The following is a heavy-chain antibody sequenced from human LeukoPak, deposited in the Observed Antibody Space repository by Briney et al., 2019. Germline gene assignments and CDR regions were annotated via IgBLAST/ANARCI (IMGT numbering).Heavy chain of an antibody. J-gene: IGHJ4*02. Sequence: GGSLRLSCAASGFTFSSYAMSWVRQAPGKGLEWVSAISGSGGSTYYADSVKGRFTISRDNAKNSLYLQMNSLRAEDTAVYYCARDHYYGSGSYYPVYWGQGTLVTVSS. D-gene: IGHD3-10*01. V-gene: IGHV3-23*01. CDR1: GFTFSSYA. CDR3: ARDHYYGSGSYYPVY. CDR2: ISGSGGST.